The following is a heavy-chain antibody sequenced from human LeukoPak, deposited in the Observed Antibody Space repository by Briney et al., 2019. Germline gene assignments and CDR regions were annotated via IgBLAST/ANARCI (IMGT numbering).Heavy chain of an antibody. CDR1: GGSFSGYY. D-gene: IGHD3-10*01. V-gene: IGHV4-34*01. CDR3: ASRRRFGDFDY. J-gene: IGHJ4*02. Sequence: PSETLSFTCAVYGGSFSGYYWSWIRQPPGKGLEWIGEINHSGSTNYNPSLKSRVTISVDTSKNQFSLKLSSVTAADTAVYYCASRRRFGDFDYWGQGTLVTVSS. CDR2: INHSGST.